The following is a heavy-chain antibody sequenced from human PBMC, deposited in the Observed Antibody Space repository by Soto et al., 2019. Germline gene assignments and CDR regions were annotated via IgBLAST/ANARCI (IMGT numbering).Heavy chain of an antibody. CDR2: ISSNSAYI. V-gene: IGHV3-21*01. D-gene: IGHD6-13*01. J-gene: IGHJ5*02. Sequence: GGSLRLSCAASGFTFRSFTMNWVRQAPGKGLEWVSTISSNSAYIYYTDALRGCFTISRDNAKNSLHLQMNSLRAEDTAVYYCTRDASRDSSARGWFDPWGPGALVTVSS. CDR3: TRDASRDSSARGWFDP. CDR1: GFTFRSFT.